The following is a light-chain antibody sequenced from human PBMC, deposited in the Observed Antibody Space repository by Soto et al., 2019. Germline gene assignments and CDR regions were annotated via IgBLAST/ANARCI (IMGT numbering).Light chain of an antibody. CDR3: LQFGSSPGFT. V-gene: IGKV3-20*01. Sequence: EIVLTQSPGTLSLSPGERATLSCRASQSINNRYLAWYQQKPGQAPRLLIYGASSRATGIPDRFIGSGSGTDFTLTISRLEPEDFAVYYCLQFGSSPGFTFGPGTKVDIK. J-gene: IGKJ3*01. CDR1: QSINNRY. CDR2: GAS.